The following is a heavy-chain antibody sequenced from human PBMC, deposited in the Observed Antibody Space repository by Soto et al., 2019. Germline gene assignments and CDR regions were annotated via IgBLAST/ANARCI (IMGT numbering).Heavy chain of an antibody. Sequence: QVQLQESGPGLVKPSETLSLTCTVSGGSISSYYWSWIRQPAGKGLEWIGRIYTSGSTNYNPSLKSRGTMSEDTSKNQFYRKLSSVTAADTAVYYCARSGYSGYDWSQGGWFDPWGQGTLVTGSA. V-gene: IGHV4-4*07. CDR3: ARSGYSGYDWSQGGWFDP. CDR1: GGSISSYY. D-gene: IGHD5-12*01. CDR2: IYTSGST. J-gene: IGHJ5*02.